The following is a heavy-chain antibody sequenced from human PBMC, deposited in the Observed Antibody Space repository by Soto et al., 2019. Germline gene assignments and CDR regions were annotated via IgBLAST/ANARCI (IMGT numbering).Heavy chain of an antibody. D-gene: IGHD6-6*01. CDR2: INHSGST. CDR3: ARPPPRKRHESSSSSY. J-gene: IGHJ4*02. Sequence: SETLSLTCAVYGGSFSGYYWSWIRQPPGKGLEWIGEINHSGSTNYNPSLKSRVTISVDTSKNQFSLKLSSVTAADTAVYYCARPPPRKRHESSSSSYWGQGALVTVSS. CDR1: GGSFSGYY. V-gene: IGHV4-34*01.